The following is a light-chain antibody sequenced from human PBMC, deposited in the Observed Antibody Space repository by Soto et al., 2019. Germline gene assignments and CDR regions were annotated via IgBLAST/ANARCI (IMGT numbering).Light chain of an antibody. CDR1: QDMSNY. CDR3: QQYDNLPRT. V-gene: IGKV1-33*01. Sequence: DIQMTQSPSSLSASVGDRVTITYQASQDMSNYLNWYQQKPGKAPKLLIYDASNLETGVPSRFSGSGCGTDFTFTISSLQPEDIATYYCQQYDNLPRTFGPGTKADIQ. CDR2: DAS. J-gene: IGKJ3*01.